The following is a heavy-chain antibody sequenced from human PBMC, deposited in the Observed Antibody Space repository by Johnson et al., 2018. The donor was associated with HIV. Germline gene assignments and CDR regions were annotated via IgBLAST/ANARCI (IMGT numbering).Heavy chain of an antibody. Sequence: QVQLVESGGGVVQPGRSMRLSCAASGLNFSDYSMHWVRQARGKGLEWVAIISFDGGTKYYADSVKGRFTISRDNSNNTLYLQMNSLRVEDTAVYLCARGRISMKVVDLRGGGFDIWGQGTKVTVSS. D-gene: IGHD3-22*01. V-gene: IGHV3-30*04. CDR3: ARGRISMKVVDLRGGGFDI. J-gene: IGHJ3*02. CDR1: GLNFSDYS. CDR2: ISFDGGTK.